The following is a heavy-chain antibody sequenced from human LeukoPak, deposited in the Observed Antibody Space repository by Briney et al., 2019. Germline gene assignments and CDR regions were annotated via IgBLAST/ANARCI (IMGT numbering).Heavy chain of an antibody. D-gene: IGHD3-9*01. J-gene: IGHJ4*02. CDR3: ATTGYYPYYFDY. CDR2: IKQDGSEK. CDR1: GFTFSSYW. Sequence: GGSLRLSCAASGFTFSSYWMSWVRQAPGKGVEWVANIKQDGSEKYYVDSVKGRFTISRDNAKNSLYLQMNSLRAEDTAVYYCATTGYYPYYFDYWGQGTLVTVSS. V-gene: IGHV3-7*01.